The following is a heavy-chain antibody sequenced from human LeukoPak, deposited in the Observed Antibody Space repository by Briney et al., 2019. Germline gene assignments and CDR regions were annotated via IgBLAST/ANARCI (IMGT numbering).Heavy chain of an antibody. CDR1: GYTFTGYY. Sequence: ASVKVSCKASGYTFTGYYMHWVRQAPGQGLEWMGWINPNSGGTNYAQKFQGWVTMTRDTSISTAYMELSRLRSDDTAVYYCATEIVVVPAGIYWGQGTLVTVSS. CDR2: INPNSGGT. CDR3: ATEIVVVPAGIY. V-gene: IGHV1-2*04. D-gene: IGHD2-2*01. J-gene: IGHJ4*02.